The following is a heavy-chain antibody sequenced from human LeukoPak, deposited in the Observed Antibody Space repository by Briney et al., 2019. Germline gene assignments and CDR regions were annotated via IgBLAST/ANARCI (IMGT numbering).Heavy chain of an antibody. V-gene: IGHV4-59*01. CDR2: IYYSGST. J-gene: IGHJ4*02. CDR1: GGSISSYY. CDR3: ARSYCSGGSCYSFLGN. D-gene: IGHD2-15*01. Sequence: SETLSLTCTVSGGSISSYYWSWIRQPPGKGLEWLGYIYYSGSTNYNPSLKSRVTISVGTSKNQFSLKLSSVTAADTAVYYCARSYCSGGSCYSFLGNWGQGTLVTVSS.